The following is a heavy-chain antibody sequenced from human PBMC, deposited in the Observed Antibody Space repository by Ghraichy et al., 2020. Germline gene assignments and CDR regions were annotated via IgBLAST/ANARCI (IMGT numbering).Heavy chain of an antibody. CDR1: GGSISSYY. CDR3: ARDGPHDYSNPNYYGMDV. J-gene: IGHJ6*02. Sequence: SETLSLTCTVSGGSISSYYWSWIRQPPGKGLEWIGYIYYSGSTNYNPSLKSRVTISVDTSKNQFSLKLSSVTAADTAVYYCARDGPHDYSNPNYYGMDVWGQGTTVTVSS. CDR2: IYYSGST. V-gene: IGHV4-59*01. D-gene: IGHD4-11*01.